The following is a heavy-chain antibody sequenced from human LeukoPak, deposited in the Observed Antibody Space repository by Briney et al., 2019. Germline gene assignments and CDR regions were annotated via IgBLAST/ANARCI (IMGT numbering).Heavy chain of an antibody. CDR2: ISGSGGST. D-gene: IGHD3-22*01. V-gene: IGHV3-23*01. CDR3: AKDAYYYDSSGYFNWFDP. CDR1: GFTFSSYA. Sequence: GGSLRLSCAASGFTFSSYAMSWVRQAPGKGLEWVSAISGSGGSTYYADSVKGRFTTSRDNSKNTLYLQMNSLRAEDTAVYYCAKDAYYYDSSGYFNWFDPWGQGTLVTVSS. J-gene: IGHJ5*02.